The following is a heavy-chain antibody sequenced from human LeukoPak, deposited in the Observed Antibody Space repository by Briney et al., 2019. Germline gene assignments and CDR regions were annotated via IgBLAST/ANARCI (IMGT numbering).Heavy chain of an antibody. Sequence: KPSETLSLTCIVSGGSISSSFDYWGWIRQPPGRGLEWIGSIYHSGSTYYNPSLKSRVTISVDTSKNEFSLKVTSVTAADTAVYYCASYQMATILLDNWGQGTLVTVSS. CDR3: ASYQMATILLDN. J-gene: IGHJ4*02. V-gene: IGHV4-39*07. CDR1: GGSISSSFDY. D-gene: IGHD5-24*01. CDR2: IYHSGST.